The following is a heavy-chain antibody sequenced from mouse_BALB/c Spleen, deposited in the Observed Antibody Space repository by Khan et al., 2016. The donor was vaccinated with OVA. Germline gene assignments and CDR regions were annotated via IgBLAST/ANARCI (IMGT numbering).Heavy chain of an antibody. CDR1: GYTFINYW. CDR3: TRDRIDY. V-gene: IGHV1-7*01. J-gene: IGHJ2*01. CDR2: INPTSGYT. Sequence: QVQLQQSGAELAKPGASVKMSCKASGYTFINYWILWIKQRPGQGLEWIGYINPTSGYTDYNEKFKDRATLSADRSSSTAYMQLSSLTSEDSAVYYCTRDRIDYWGQGTTLTVSS.